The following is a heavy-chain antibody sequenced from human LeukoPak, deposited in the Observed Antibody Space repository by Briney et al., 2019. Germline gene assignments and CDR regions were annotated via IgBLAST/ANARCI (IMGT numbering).Heavy chain of an antibody. CDR1: GESFNTHY. Sequence: SETLSLTCAVSGESFNTHYWSWLRQPPGKGLEWIGEINHSESTRYKPSLKSRVSISVDTSKKQFSLKLTSVTAADTAMYYCARGGIEVAGTHDAFDFWGQGTMVTASS. CDR3: ARGGIEVAGTHDAFDF. V-gene: IGHV4-34*01. CDR2: INHSEST. D-gene: IGHD6-19*01. J-gene: IGHJ3*01.